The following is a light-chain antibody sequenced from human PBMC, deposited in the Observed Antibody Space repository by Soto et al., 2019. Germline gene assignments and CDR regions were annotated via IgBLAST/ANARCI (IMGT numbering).Light chain of an antibody. CDR3: SSYTSTSTLVV. J-gene: IGLJ2*01. CDR2: GVS. V-gene: IGLV2-14*03. CDR1: SSDVGGYNY. Sequence: QSALTQPASVSGSPGQSITISCTGTSSDVGGYNYVSWYQQHPGKAPKLMIYGVSNRPSGVSNRFSGSKSGNTASLTISGLPAEDEADYYCSSYTSTSTLVVFGGGTKLTVL.